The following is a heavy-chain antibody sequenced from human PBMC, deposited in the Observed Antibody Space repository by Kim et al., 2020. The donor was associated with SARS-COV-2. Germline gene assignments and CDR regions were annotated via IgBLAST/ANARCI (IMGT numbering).Heavy chain of an antibody. V-gene: IGHV3-21*05. CDR3: ARCRLVHGLTPEY. CDR2: TYTSESFT. Sequence: GGSLRLSCAASGFTFNIYSMMWVRQAPGKGLEWISFTYTSESFTTYADSVKGRFTISRDNAKSSLYLQMNSLRIEDTAVYYCARCRLVHGLTPEY. J-gene: IGHJ1*01. D-gene: IGHD3-10*01. CDR1: GFTFNIYS.